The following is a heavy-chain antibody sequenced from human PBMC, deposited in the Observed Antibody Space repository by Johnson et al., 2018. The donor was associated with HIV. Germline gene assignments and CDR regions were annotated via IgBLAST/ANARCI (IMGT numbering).Heavy chain of an antibody. CDR3: ANLGDYGGNNGFDI. V-gene: IGHV3-NL1*01. D-gene: IGHD4-23*01. CDR1: GFTFSSYG. J-gene: IGHJ3*02. CDR2: ISGSGGST. Sequence: VQLVESGGGVVQPGGSLRLSCAASGFTFSSYGMHWVRQAPGKGLEWVSAISGSGGSTYYAESVKGRFTISRDNSKNTMYLQMNSLRTEDTAVYYCANLGDYGGNNGFDIWGQGTMVTVSS.